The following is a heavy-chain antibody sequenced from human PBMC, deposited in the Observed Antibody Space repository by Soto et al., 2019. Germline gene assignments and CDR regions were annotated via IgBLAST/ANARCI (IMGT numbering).Heavy chain of an antibody. CDR3: ARQWGGDY. V-gene: IGHV4-59*08. J-gene: IGHJ4*02. D-gene: IGHD3-16*01. CDR2: ASYSGSP. CDR1: GGSIGSHY. Sequence: QVQLQESGPGLVKPSETLSLTCTVSGGSIGSHYWSWIRQPPGEGLEWIGRASYSGSPSYNPSLKSRVTISIDTSKNQFSLKLTSLTAADTAVYYCARQWGGDYWGQGILVTVSS.